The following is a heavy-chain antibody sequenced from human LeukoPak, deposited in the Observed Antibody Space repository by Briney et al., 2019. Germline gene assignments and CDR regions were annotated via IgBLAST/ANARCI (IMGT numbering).Heavy chain of an antibody. V-gene: IGHV4-59*01. Sequence: SETLSLTCSVSGGSIGRYWWSWIRQPPGKGLEWIGYIYYTGSTNCNPSLKSRVTISLDMSKNRLSLKLSSVTVADTAVYYCATHPTVITRFDIWGQGTMVTVSS. CDR3: ATHPTVITRFDI. CDR2: IYYTGST. J-gene: IGHJ3*02. CDR1: GGSIGRYW. D-gene: IGHD4-23*01.